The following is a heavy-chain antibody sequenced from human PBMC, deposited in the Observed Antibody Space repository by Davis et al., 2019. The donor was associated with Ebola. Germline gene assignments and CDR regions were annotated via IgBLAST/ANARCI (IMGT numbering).Heavy chain of an antibody. CDR2: IYPDDSDT. CDR3: ARHRSYYYYYYGMDV. CDR1: GYSFTTYW. V-gene: IGHV5-51*01. Sequence: GESLKISCKGSGYSFTTYWIGWVRQMPGKGLEWMGIIYPDDSDTRYSPSFQGQVTISADKSISTAYLQWSSLKASDTAMYYCARHRSYYYYYYGMDVWGKGTTVTVSS. J-gene: IGHJ6*04.